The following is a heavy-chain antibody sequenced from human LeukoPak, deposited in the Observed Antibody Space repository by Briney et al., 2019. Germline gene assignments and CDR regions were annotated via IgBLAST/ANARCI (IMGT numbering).Heavy chain of an antibody. Sequence: SETLSLTCTVSGGSISNYYWSWIRQPPGKGLEWIGYIYYSGSTNYNPSLKSRVTISVDTSKNQFSLKLSSVTAADTAVYYCARSLLDSSGYYYPEEYFDYWGQGTLVTVSS. D-gene: IGHD3-22*01. V-gene: IGHV4-59*01. CDR2: IYYSGST. J-gene: IGHJ4*02. CDR1: GGSISNYY. CDR3: ARSLLDSSGYYYPEEYFDY.